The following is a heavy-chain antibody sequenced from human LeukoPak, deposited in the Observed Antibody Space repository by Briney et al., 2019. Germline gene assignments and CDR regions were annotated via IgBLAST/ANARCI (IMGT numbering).Heavy chain of an antibody. V-gene: IGHV4-30-2*01. J-gene: IGHJ3*02. CDR2: IYHSGST. Sequence: SETLSLTCTVSGGSISSGGYYWSWIRQPPGKGLEWIGYIYHSGSTYYNPSLKSRVTISVDRSKNQFSLKLSSVTAADTAVYYCARVINRYCSSTSCYRFYGTFDIWGQGTMVTVSS. D-gene: IGHD2-2*01. CDR3: ARVINRYCSSTSCYRFYGTFDI. CDR1: GGSISSGGYY.